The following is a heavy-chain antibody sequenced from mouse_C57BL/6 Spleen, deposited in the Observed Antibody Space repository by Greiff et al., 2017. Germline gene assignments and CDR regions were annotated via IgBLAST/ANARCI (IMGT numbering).Heavy chain of an antibody. CDR1: GFTFTDYY. V-gene: IGHV7-3*01. CDR2: IRNKANGYTT. CDR3: SIYRYSNYLRVYYYAMDY. J-gene: IGHJ4*01. D-gene: IGHD2-5*01. Sequence: EVKLMESGGGLVQPGGSLSLSCAASGFTFTDYYMSWVRQPPGKALEWLGFIRNKANGYTTEYSASVKGRFTISRDNSQSILYLQMNALMAEDRSTYDCSIYRYSNYLRVYYYAMDYWGQGTSVTVSS.